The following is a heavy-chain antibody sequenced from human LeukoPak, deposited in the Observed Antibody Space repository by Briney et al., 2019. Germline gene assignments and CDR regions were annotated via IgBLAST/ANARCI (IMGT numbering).Heavy chain of an antibody. D-gene: IGHD3-9*01. CDR3: ARGRTLRYFDY. J-gene: IGHJ4*02. V-gene: IGHV4-4*08. CDR2: IYTSGST. Sequence: PSETLSLTCTVSGGSISSYYWSWIRQPPGKGLEWIGRIYTSGSTNYNPSLRSRVTISVDTSKNQFSLKLSSVTAADTAVYYCARGRTLRYFDYWGQGTLVTVSS. CDR1: GGSISSYY.